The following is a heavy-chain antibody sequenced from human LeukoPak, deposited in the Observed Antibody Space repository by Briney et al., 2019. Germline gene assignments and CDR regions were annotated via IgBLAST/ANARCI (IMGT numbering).Heavy chain of an antibody. J-gene: IGHJ5*02. CDR2: IHYSGST. Sequence: PSETLSLTCTVSGGSISTYYWNWIRQPPGKGLEWIGYIHYSGSTNYNPSLKSRVTISIDTSKNQFSLKLNSVTAADTAVYYCTRFAFGHNWFDPWGQGTLVTVSS. CDR3: TRFAFGHNWFDP. V-gene: IGHV4-59*12. D-gene: IGHD3-10*01. CDR1: GGSISTYY.